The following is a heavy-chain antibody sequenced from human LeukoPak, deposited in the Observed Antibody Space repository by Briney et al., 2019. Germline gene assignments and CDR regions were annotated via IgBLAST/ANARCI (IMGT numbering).Heavy chain of an antibody. CDR2: FDPEDGET. Sequence: ASVKVSCKVSGYTLTELSMHWVRQAPGKGLEWMGGFDPEDGETIYAQKFQGRVTMTEDTSTDTAYMELSSLRSEDTAVYHCATFSYYYDSSGYYSDYWGQGTLVTVSS. CDR3: ATFSYYYDSSGYYSDY. CDR1: GYTLTELS. V-gene: IGHV1-24*01. D-gene: IGHD3-22*01. J-gene: IGHJ4*02.